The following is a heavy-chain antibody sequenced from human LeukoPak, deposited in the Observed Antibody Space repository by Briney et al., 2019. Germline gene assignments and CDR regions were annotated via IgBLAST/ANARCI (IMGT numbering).Heavy chain of an antibody. J-gene: IGHJ4*02. CDR3: AKDVTTAWFYYDSSGYILH. Sequence: GGSLRLSCTTSGFTFSSYGMSWVRQAPGKGLEWVSAISGSGGSTYYADSVKGRFTISRDNSKNTLYLQMNSLRAEDTAVYYCAKDVTTAWFYYDSSGYILHWGQGTLVTVSS. CDR2: ISGSGGST. D-gene: IGHD3-22*01. V-gene: IGHV3-23*01. CDR1: GFTFSSYG.